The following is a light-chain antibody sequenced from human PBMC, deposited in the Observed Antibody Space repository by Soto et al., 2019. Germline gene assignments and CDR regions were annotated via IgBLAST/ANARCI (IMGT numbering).Light chain of an antibody. Sequence: DIQMTQSPSTLSASVGDRVTITCRASQSISTWLAWYQQKPGKAPKLLIYDASSLENGDPSRFSGSGSGTEFTLAISSLQSDDFATYYCQQYKSHPYTFGQGTRLEIK. CDR1: QSISTW. J-gene: IGKJ2*01. CDR3: QQYKSHPYT. CDR2: DAS. V-gene: IGKV1-5*01.